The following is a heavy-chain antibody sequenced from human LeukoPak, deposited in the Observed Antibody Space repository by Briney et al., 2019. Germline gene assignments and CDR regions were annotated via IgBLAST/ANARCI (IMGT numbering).Heavy chain of an antibody. CDR1: RFTFRNYA. CDR2: ISSNGTNK. Sequence: GGSLRLSCAASRFTFRNYAMHWVRQAPGKGLEWVAVISSNGTNKDYADSVKGRFTISRDNSKNTLYLQMNSLRAEDTAVYYCAKVDRGYDKDYWGQGTLVTVSS. V-gene: IGHV3-30*04. D-gene: IGHD5-18*01. CDR3: AKVDRGYDKDY. J-gene: IGHJ4*02.